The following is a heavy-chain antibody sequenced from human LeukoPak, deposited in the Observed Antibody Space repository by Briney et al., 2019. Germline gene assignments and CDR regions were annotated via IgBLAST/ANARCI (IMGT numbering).Heavy chain of an antibody. CDR2: ISAYNGNT. Sequence: ASVKVSCKPSGYTFISYGISWVRQAPGQGLEWMGWISAYNGNTNYAQKLQGRVTMTTDTSTSTAYMELRSLRSDDTAVYYCARRGRIAVAGTVRYYFDYWGQGTLVTVSS. CDR1: GYTFISYG. CDR3: ARRGRIAVAGTVRYYFDY. J-gene: IGHJ4*02. V-gene: IGHV1-18*01. D-gene: IGHD6-19*01.